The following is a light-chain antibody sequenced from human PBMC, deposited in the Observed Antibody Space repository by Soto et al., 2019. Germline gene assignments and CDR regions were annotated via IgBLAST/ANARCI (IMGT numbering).Light chain of an antibody. Sequence: EILLTQSPSTLPLSPGERGTLSCRASESVTNYLAWYQQKPGQAPRLLVYDVSNRATGIPARFSGGGSGTDFTLTISNLEPEDFEIYYCQQRSDWPWTFGQGTKVDIK. CDR3: QQRSDWPWT. CDR1: ESVTNY. J-gene: IGKJ1*01. CDR2: DVS. V-gene: IGKV3-11*01.